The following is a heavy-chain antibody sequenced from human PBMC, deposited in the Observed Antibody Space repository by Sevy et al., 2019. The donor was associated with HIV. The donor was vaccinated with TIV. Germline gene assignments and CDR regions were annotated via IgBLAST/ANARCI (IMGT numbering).Heavy chain of an antibody. Sequence: GGSLRLSCAASGFTFDDYAMHWVRQAPGKGLEWVSGISWNSGSIGYADSVKGRFTISRDNAKNSLYLQMNSLRAEDTALYYYAKGREYCSSTSCHFPSAYYFDYWGQGTLVTVSS. D-gene: IGHD2-2*01. CDR2: ISWNSGSI. J-gene: IGHJ4*02. V-gene: IGHV3-9*01. CDR1: GFTFDDYA. CDR3: AKGREYCSSTSCHFPSAYYFDY.